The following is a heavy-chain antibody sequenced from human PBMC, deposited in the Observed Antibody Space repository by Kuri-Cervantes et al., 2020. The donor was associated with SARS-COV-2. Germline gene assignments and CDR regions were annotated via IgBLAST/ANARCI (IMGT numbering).Heavy chain of an antibody. CDR3: ARGGYCSGGSCYSVYYYYYYGMDV. Sequence: ETLSLTCAASGFTFSSYSMNWARQAPGKGLEWVSSISSSSSYIYYADSVKGRFTISRDNAKNSLYLQMNSLRAEDTAVYYCARGGYCSGGSCYSVYYYYYYGMDVWGQGTTVTVSS. J-gene: IGHJ6*02. D-gene: IGHD2-15*01. V-gene: IGHV3-21*01. CDR1: GFTFSSYS. CDR2: ISSSSSYI.